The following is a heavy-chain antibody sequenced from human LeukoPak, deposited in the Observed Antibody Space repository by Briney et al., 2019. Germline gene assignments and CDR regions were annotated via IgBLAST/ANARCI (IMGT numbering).Heavy chain of an antibody. CDR1: GGSFSGYY. CDR3: ARCYYGSGSYNYYYYYMDV. V-gene: IGHV4-34*01. J-gene: IGHJ6*03. D-gene: IGHD3-10*01. CDR2: INHSGST. Sequence: SETLSLTCAVYGGSFSGYYWSWTRQPPGKGLEWIGEINHSGSTNYNPSLKSRVTISVDTSKNQFSLKLSSVTAADTAVYYCARCYYGSGSYNYYYYYMDVWGKGTTVTVSS.